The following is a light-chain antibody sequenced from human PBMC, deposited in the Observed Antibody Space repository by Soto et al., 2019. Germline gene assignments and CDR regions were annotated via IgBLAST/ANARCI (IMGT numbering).Light chain of an antibody. CDR3: QERSNWPSIT. Sequence: EIVLTQSPGTLSLSPGERATLSCRASQSVSSSYLAWYQQKPGQAPSLLIYDATHRATGIPARFSGSGSGTDFTLTISSLEPEDFAVYYCQERSNWPSITFGQGTRLEIK. V-gene: IGKV3D-20*02. CDR2: DAT. J-gene: IGKJ5*01. CDR1: QSVSSSY.